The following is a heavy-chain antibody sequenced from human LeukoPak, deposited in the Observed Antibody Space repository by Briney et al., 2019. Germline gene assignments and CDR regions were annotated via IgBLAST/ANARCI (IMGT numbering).Heavy chain of an antibody. J-gene: IGHJ4*02. D-gene: IGHD5-12*01. CDR2: INQDGSKG. CDR3: VRDGGVSGYDLLDY. Sequence: PGGSLRLSCAASGFAFSDYWMTWVRQAPGKGLEWVAHINQDGSKGHYMDSVKARFTISRDNAKNSLSLQMNSLRAEDTAVYYCVRDGGVSGYDLLDYWGQGTLVTVSS. CDR1: GFAFSDYW. V-gene: IGHV3-7*01.